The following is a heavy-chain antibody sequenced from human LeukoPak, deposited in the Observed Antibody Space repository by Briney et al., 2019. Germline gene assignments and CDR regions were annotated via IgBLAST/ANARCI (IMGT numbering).Heavy chain of an antibody. D-gene: IGHD3-16*01. CDR1: GYTFTGYY. Sequence: ASVKVSCKASGYTFTGYYMHWVRQAPGQGLEWMGWINPNSGGTNYAQKFQGRVTMTRDTSISTAYMELSSLRSEDTAVYYCARGGRRVRNAFDIWGQGTMVTVSS. CDR3: ARGGRRVRNAFDI. V-gene: IGHV1-2*02. J-gene: IGHJ3*02. CDR2: INPNSGGT.